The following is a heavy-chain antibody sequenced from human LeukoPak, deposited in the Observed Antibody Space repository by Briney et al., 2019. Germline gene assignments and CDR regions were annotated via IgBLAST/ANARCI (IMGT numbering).Heavy chain of an antibody. D-gene: IGHD3-10*01. J-gene: IGHJ4*02. V-gene: IGHV3-23*01. CDR1: GFSFSSHG. Sequence: GGSLRLSCAASGFSFSSHGMSWVRQAPGKGLEWVSGIIGGAGGTYYADSVKGRFTISRDNAKNSLYLQMNSLRPEDTAFYYCTKDILPGGLGYWGQGTLVTASS. CDR2: IIGGAGGT. CDR3: TKDILPGGLGY.